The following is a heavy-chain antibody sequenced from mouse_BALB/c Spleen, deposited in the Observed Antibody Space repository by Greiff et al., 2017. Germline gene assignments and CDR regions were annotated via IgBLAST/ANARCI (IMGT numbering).Heavy chain of an antibody. CDR2: IYPSDSYT. CDR3: TRITTVYFDY. D-gene: IGHD1-1*01. CDR1: GYTFTSYW. V-gene: IGHV1-69*02. Sequence: QVQLQQPGAELVRPGASVKLSCKASGYTFTSYWINWVKQRPGQGLEWIGNIYPSDSYTNYNQKFKDKATLTVDKSSSTAYMQLSSPTSEDSAVYYCTRITTVYFDYWGQGTTLTVSS. J-gene: IGHJ2*01.